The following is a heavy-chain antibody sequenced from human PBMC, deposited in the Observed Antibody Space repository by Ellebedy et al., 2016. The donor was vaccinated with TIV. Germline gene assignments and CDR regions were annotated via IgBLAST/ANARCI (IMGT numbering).Heavy chain of an antibody. D-gene: IGHD1-1*01. CDR3: ARVHCSITTCDYYYMDV. CDR2: IFTSGSF. CDR1: GGSVSRYF. Sequence: SETLSLXCTVSGGSVSRYFWSRIRQPAGKGLEWLGRIFTSGSFNYNPSLMSRVTMSVVTSKNQISLRLNSVTTADTAVYYCARVHCSITTCDYYYMDVWGKGTTVTVSS. V-gene: IGHV4-4*07. J-gene: IGHJ6*03.